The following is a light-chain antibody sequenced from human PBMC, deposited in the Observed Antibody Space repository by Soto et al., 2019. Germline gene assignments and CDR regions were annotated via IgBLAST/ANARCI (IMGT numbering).Light chain of an antibody. J-gene: IGLJ2*01. CDR2: DDN. CDR1: GSNIGSYS. V-gene: IGLV1-51*01. Sequence: QSVLTQPPSVSAAPGQKVSISCSGSGSNIGSYSVSCYQPLPGTAPKLLIYDDNKRPSGIPDRFSGSKSGTSATLGITGLQTGDEADYYCATWDRILSVVVFGGGTKVTVL. CDR3: ATWDRILSVVV.